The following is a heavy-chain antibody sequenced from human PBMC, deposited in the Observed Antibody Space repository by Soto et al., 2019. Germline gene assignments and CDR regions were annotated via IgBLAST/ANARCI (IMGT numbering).Heavy chain of an antibody. CDR3: TGSLLAYCSGGKFHTDYYYYGMDV. Sequence: EVQLVESGGGLVQPGESLKLSCAASGFTFRGSAMHWVRQASGKGLEWVGRIRTKANSYATAYAASVQGRFTISRDDSKSTAYLQMNSLKTEDTAVYYCTGSLLAYCSGGKFHTDYYYYGMDVWGPGTAVTVSS. CDR2: IRTKANSYAT. V-gene: IGHV3-73*02. CDR1: GFTFRGSA. D-gene: IGHD2-15*01. J-gene: IGHJ6*02.